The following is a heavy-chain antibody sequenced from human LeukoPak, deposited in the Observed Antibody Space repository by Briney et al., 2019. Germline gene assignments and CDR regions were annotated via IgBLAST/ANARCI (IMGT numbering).Heavy chain of an antibody. D-gene: IGHD3-22*01. CDR1: RFTFSNFW. Sequence: GGSLRLSCAASRFTFSNFWMNWVCQAPGKGLEWVANINQDGSEKYYVDSVKGRFTISRDNAKNSLYLQMSNLRGEDTAVYYCARGHYYDFDWGQGTLVTVSP. J-gene: IGHJ4*02. CDR3: ARGHYYDFD. CDR2: INQDGSEK. V-gene: IGHV3-7*01.